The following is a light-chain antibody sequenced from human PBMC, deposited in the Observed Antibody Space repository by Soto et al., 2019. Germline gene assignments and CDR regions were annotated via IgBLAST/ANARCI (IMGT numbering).Light chain of an antibody. J-gene: IGLJ2*01. CDR2: EVS. V-gene: IGLV2-8*01. CDR3: SSYSGSNNLL. Sequence: QSALTQPPSASGSPGQSVTISCTGSSSDVGGYNYVSWYQQHPGKAPKLMIYEVSKRPSGVPDRFSGSKSGNTASLTVSWLQADDEADYYCSSYSGSNNLLFGGGTKLTVL. CDR1: SSDVGGYNY.